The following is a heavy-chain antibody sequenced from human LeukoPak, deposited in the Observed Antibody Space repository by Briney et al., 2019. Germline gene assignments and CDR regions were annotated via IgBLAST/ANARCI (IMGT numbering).Heavy chain of an antibody. J-gene: IGHJ4*02. CDR2: ISYDGSNK. V-gene: IGHV3-30-3*01. CDR3: ARGYYDSSGYWSY. CDR1: GFTFSSYA. Sequence: QPGRSLRLSCAASGFTFSSYAMHWVRQAPGKGLEWVAVISYDGSNKYYADSVKGRFTISRDNSKNTLYLQMNSLRAEDTAVYYCARGYYDSSGYWSYWGQGTLVTVSS. D-gene: IGHD3-22*01.